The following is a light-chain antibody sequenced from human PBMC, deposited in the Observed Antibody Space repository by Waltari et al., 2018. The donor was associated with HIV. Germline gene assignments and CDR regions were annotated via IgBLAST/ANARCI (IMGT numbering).Light chain of an antibody. CDR2: EVS. J-gene: IGLJ1*01. CDR3: SSYTSDYTYV. V-gene: IGLV2-14*01. CDR1: SSDVGGYNY. Sequence: QSALTQPASVSGSPGQSITISCTGTSSDVGGYNYVSWYQHHPGKAPKLLIYEVSHRPSGVSNRFSGSKSDNTASLTISGLRAEDEADYYCSSYTSDYTYVFGSGTEVTVL.